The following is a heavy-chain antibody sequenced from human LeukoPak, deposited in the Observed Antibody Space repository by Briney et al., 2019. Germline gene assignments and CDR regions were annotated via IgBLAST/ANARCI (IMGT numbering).Heavy chain of an antibody. CDR3: AKDPRAVGPYFFDD. Sequence: AGGSLRLSCAGSKFTFHTYLMSWVRQAPGKGLEWVSSISGSGATTDYADSVKGRFTISRDNVNKTLYLEMSSLRAEDTAVYFCAKDPRAVGPYFFDDWGQGALVTVSS. J-gene: IGHJ4*02. D-gene: IGHD4-23*01. CDR2: ISGSGATT. V-gene: IGHV3-23*01. CDR1: KFTFHTYL.